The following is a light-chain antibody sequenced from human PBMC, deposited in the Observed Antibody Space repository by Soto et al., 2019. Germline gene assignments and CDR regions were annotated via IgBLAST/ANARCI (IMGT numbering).Light chain of an antibody. CDR3: QQRYTWPPIT. J-gene: IGKJ5*01. CDR2: GAS. V-gene: IGKV3-15*01. CDR1: ESVSSN. Sequence: VMTQSPDTLSVSPGERGTLSCRASESVSSNVAWYQQRPVQAPRLLIYGASTRATDTPVRFRGSGSGTEFTLTISSLEPEDFALYYCQQRYTWPPITFGQGTRLEIK.